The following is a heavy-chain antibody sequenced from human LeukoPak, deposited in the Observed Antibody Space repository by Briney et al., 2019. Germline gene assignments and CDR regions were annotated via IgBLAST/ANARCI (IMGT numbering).Heavy chain of an antibody. CDR1: GFSLSTSGVG. J-gene: IGHJ4*02. D-gene: IGHD1-1*01. CDR3: ANRPWDWNVGHY. Sequence: SGPTLVKPTQPLTLTCTFSGFSLSTSGVGVGWIRQPPGKALEWLALIYWDDDKRYSPSLKSRLTITKDTSKNQVVLTMTNMDPVDTATYYCANRPWDWNVGHYWGQGTLVTVSS. CDR2: IYWDDDK. V-gene: IGHV2-5*02.